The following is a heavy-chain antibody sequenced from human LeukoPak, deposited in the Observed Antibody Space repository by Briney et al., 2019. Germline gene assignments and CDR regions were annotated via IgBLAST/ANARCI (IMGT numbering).Heavy chain of an antibody. CDR3: ARVGRRWLRAFDI. J-gene: IGHJ3*02. Sequence: KSSETLSLTCTVSGGSISSYYWSWIRQPPGKGLEWIGEINHSGSTNYNPSLKSRVTISVDTSKNQFSLKLSSVTAADTAVYYCARVGRRWLRAFDIWGQGTMVTVSS. V-gene: IGHV4-34*01. CDR1: GGSISSYY. D-gene: IGHD5-12*01. CDR2: INHSGST.